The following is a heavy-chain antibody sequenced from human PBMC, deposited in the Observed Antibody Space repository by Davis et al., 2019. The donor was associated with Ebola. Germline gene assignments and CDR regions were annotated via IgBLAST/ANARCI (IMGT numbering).Heavy chain of an antibody. Sequence: AASVKVSCKASGGTFSSYAISWVRQAPGQGLEWMGRIIPILGIANYAQKFQGRVTMTRDTSTSTVYMELSSLRSEDTAVYYCARYSSGWYRGRGWFDPWGQGTLVTVSS. CDR2: IIPILGIA. J-gene: IGHJ5*02. CDR1: GGTFSSYA. D-gene: IGHD6-19*01. CDR3: ARYSSGWYRGRGWFDP. V-gene: IGHV1-69*04.